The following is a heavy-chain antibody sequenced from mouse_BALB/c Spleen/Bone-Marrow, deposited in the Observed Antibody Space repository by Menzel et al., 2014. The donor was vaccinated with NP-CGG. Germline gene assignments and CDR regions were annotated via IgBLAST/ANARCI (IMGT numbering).Heavy chain of an antibody. Sequence: EVQLQQSGPEMVKPGSSMKISCKASGYSLTGYTMNWVKQSHGKNLEWIGLINTYNGGTNYNQKFKGKATLTVDKSSSTAYMELLSLTSEDSAVYYCARSGTRGNYAMDYWGQGTSVTVSS. CDR3: ARSGTRGNYAMDY. D-gene: IGHD4-1*01. V-gene: IGHV1-26*01. CDR1: GYSLTGYT. CDR2: INTYNGGT. J-gene: IGHJ4*01.